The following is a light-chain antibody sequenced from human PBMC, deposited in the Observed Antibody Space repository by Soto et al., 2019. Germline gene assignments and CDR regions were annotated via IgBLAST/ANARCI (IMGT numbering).Light chain of an antibody. CDR2: KAS. V-gene: IGKV1-5*03. J-gene: IGKJ1*01. Sequence: DIQMTQSPSSLSASVGDRVTITCRASQDIRKDLSWYQQKPGKAPKLLIYKASTLKSGVPSRFSGSGSGTEFTLTISSLQPDDFATYYCQHYNSYSEAFGQGTKVELK. CDR1: QDIRKD. CDR3: QHYNSYSEA.